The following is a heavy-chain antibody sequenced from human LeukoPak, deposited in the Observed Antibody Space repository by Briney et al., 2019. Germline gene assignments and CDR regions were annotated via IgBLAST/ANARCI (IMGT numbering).Heavy chain of an antibody. CDR3: ARLEADDYGDRGSPGTPNAQSN. Sequence: SETLSLTCTVSGGSISSSSYYCGWIRQPPGKGLEWIGSIYYSGSTYYNPSLKSRVTISVDTSKNQFSLRLSSVTAADTAVFYCARLEADDYGDRGSPGTPNAQSNWGQGTLVTVSS. CDR1: GGSISSSSYY. D-gene: IGHD4-17*01. J-gene: IGHJ4*02. CDR2: IYYSGST. V-gene: IGHV4-39*01.